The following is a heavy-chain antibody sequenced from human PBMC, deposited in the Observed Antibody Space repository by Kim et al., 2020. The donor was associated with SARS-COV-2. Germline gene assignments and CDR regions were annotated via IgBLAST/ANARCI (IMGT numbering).Heavy chain of an antibody. V-gene: IGHV4-61*02. J-gene: IGHJ6*02. Sequence: SETLSLTCTVSGGSISSGSYYWSWIRQPAGKGLEWIRRIYTSGSTNYNPSLKSRVTISVDTSKNQFSLKLSSVTAADTAVYYCARWGATYSNPHYGMDVWGQGTTVTVSS. CDR1: GGSISSGSYY. CDR3: ARWGATYSNPHYGMDV. CDR2: IYTSGST. D-gene: IGHD4-4*01.